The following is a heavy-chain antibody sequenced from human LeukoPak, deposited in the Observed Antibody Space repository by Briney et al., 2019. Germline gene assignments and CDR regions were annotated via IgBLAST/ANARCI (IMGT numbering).Heavy chain of an antibody. CDR1: GYTFTGYY. CDR3: ARDSLLYDFWSSYYERWAGYYYYMDV. Sequence: ASVKVSCKASGYTFTGYYMHWVRQAPGQGLEWMGWIYANSGGTNYAQKFQGRVTVTRDTSISTAYMELSRLRSDDTAVYYCARDSLLYDFWSSYYERWAGYYYYMDVWGKGTTVTVSS. CDR2: IYANSGGT. V-gene: IGHV1-2*02. J-gene: IGHJ6*03. D-gene: IGHD3-3*01.